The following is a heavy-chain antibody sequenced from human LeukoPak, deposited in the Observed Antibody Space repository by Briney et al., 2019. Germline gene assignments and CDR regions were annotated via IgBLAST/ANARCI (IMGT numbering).Heavy chain of an antibody. J-gene: IGHJ4*02. CDR2: INQDGTEK. Sequence: GGSLRLSCAASGFSFSRYWMSWVRQAPGKGLEWVANINQDGTEKYYVDSVKGRFTISRDNAKNSLDLQMNSLRVEDTGIYYCVKVAKYYYGSETYYFFEHWGQGTPVTASS. V-gene: IGHV3-7*01. CDR1: GFSFSRYW. D-gene: IGHD3-10*01. CDR3: VKVAKYYYGSETYYFFEH.